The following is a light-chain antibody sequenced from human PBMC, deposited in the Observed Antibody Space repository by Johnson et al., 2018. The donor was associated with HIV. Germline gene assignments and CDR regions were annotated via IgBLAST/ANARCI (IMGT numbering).Light chain of an antibody. CDR1: SSNIRNNY. J-gene: IGLJ1*01. V-gene: IGLV1-51*02. Sequence: QSVLTQPPSVSAAPGQKVTISCSGSSSNIRNNYVSWYQQLPGTAPKLLIYENNKRPSGITDRFSGSKSGTSANLDITGLQTGDEADYYCGTWDSSLSALYVFGTGTKVTVL. CDR2: ENN. CDR3: GTWDSSLSALYV.